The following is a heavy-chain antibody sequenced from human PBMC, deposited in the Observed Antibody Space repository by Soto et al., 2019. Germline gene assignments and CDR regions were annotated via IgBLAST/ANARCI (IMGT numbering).Heavy chain of an antibody. CDR2: MNPNSGNT. Sequence: QVQLVQSGAEVKKPGASVKVSCKASGYTFTSYDINWVRQATGQGIEWMGWMNPNSGNTGYAQKFQGRVTMTRNTSISTAYMELSSLRSEDTAVYYCARGQALRDFDWARTCDYWGQGTLVTVSS. CDR1: GYTFTSYD. J-gene: IGHJ4*02. D-gene: IGHD3-9*01. V-gene: IGHV1-8*01. CDR3: ARGQALRDFDWARTCDY.